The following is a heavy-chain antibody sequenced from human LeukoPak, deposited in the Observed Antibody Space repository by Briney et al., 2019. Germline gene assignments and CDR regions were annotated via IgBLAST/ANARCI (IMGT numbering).Heavy chain of an antibody. D-gene: IGHD3-9*01. CDR2: ISSTSTLI. V-gene: IGHV3-48*01. CDR1: EFSFTSYS. CDR3: ARATYDTLTGYDLYYYYYMDV. J-gene: IGHJ6*03. Sequence: GGSLRLSCAGTEFSFTSYSMNWVRQAPGKGLEWVSYISSTSTLIKYADSVRGRFTISRDNAQNSLYLQMNSLRAEDTAVYYCARATYDTLTGYDLYYYYYMDVWGKGTTVTVSS.